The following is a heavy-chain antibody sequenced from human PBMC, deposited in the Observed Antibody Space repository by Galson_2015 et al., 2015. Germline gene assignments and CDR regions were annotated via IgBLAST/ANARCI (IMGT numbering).Heavy chain of an antibody. V-gene: IGHV3-48*04. CDR3: ARDRRPKLNSDSAAPARELTAGPRFDC. CDR2: ISSSSSTI. J-gene: IGHJ4*01. Sequence: SLRLSCAASGFTFSSYCMNWVRQAPGKGLEWVSYISSSSSTICYADSVKGRFTISRDNAKNSLYLQMNSLRAEDTAVYYCARDRRPKLNSDSAAPARELTAGPRFDCSGHGTLVTASS. CDR1: GFTFSSYC. D-gene: IGHD1-26*01.